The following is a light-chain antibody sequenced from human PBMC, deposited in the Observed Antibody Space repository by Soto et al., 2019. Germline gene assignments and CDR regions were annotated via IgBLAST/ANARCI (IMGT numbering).Light chain of an antibody. V-gene: IGKV3D-15*01. CDR3: QQYNNWPRT. CDR2: DAS. J-gene: IGKJ1*01. Sequence: IVLTQSPATLSLSPGERATLSCRARQSVSSDLAWYQQKPGQAPRLLIYDASNRATGIPAGFSGSGSGTEFTLTISSLQSEDFAVYYCQQYNNWPRTFGQGTKVDI. CDR1: QSVSSD.